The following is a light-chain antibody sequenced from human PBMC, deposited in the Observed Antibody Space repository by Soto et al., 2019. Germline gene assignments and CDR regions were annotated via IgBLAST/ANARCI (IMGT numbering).Light chain of an antibody. CDR2: DVA. Sequence: QSALTQPRSVSGSPGQSVTISCTGTSSDVGSYNFVSWHQQHPGKAPKLMIYDVAKRPSGVPDRFSGSKSGNTASLTISGLQAEDEADYYCCTFAGRYSDVFGSGTQLTVL. CDR3: CTFAGRYSDV. V-gene: IGLV2-11*01. J-gene: IGLJ7*01. CDR1: SSDVGSYNF.